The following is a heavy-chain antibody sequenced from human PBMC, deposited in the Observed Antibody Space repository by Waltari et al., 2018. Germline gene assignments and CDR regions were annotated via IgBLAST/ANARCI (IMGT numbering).Heavy chain of an antibody. CDR1: GGSSSTSSDY. CDR3: ARESRYDFWSGPQWGWFDP. Sequence: QLPLQEARPGLVKPSETLSLPCTVSGGSSSTSSDYCGWVRQPPGKGLEWLGSIYYRGSAYYTPSLKSRVTISVDTSKHQLSLRLRSVTAADPAVYSCARESRYDFWSGPQWGWFDPWGQGTLITVYS. CDR2: IYYRGSA. D-gene: IGHD3-3*01. J-gene: IGHJ5*02. V-gene: IGHV4-39*07.